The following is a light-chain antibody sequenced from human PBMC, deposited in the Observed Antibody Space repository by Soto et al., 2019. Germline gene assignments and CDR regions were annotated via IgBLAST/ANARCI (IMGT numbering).Light chain of an antibody. CDR1: SSDIGGYNY. Sequence: QSVLTQPASVSGSPGQSITISCTGTSSDIGGYNYVSWYQQHPGKAPKLMIYEVSYRPSGVSNRFSGSKSGNTASLTISGLQAEDEADYYCTSYTSSSIWVFGGGTKVTVL. CDR3: TSYTSSSIWV. CDR2: EVS. J-gene: IGLJ3*02. V-gene: IGLV2-14*01.